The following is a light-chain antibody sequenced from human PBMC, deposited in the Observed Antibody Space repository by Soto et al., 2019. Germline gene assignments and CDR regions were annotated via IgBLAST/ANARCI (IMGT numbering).Light chain of an antibody. Sequence: ESVLTQSPGTLSLSPGERATLSCRASQSVSSNYLAWYQQKPGQAPRLLIYGASTRASGIPDRFSGSGSGTDFTLTISRREPEDSAVYYCQQYGSSPTWTFGQRTKVEIK. CDR3: QQYGSSPTWT. J-gene: IGKJ1*01. CDR2: GAS. CDR1: QSVSSNY. V-gene: IGKV3-20*01.